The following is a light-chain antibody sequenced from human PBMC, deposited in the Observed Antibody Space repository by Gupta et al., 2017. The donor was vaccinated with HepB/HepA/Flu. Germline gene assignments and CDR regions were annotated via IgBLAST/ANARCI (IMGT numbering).Light chain of an antibody. Sequence: EIVMTQSPATLSVSPGERATLSCRASQSVSSNLAWYQQKPGQAPRLLIYGASTRATGIPARFSGSGSGTEFTLTISSLQSEDFAVYYCQQYNNRLSSFGQGTKLEIK. V-gene: IGKV3-15*01. CDR3: QQYNNRLSS. J-gene: IGKJ2*04. CDR1: QSVSSN. CDR2: GAS.